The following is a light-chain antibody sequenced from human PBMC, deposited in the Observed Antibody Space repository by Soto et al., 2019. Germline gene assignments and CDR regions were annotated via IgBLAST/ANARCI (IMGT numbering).Light chain of an antibody. CDR1: QSVSSSY. CDR2: GAS. V-gene: IGKV3-20*01. J-gene: IGKJ3*01. Sequence: EIVLTQSPGTLSLSPGERATLSCRASQSVSSSYLAWYQQKPGQAPRLLIHGASSMATGIPDGFSGSGSGTDLTLTISRLEPEDFAVYYCQQYGSSIFTFGPGTKVDIK. CDR3: QQYGSSIFT.